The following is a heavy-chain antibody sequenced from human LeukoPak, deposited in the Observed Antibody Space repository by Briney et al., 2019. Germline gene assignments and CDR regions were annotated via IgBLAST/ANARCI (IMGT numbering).Heavy chain of an antibody. Sequence: PGGSLRLSCAASGFTFSDYGMHWIRQAPGKGLEWVSDISSSSSTIYYADSVKGRFTISRDNAKNSLYLQMNSLRDEDTAVYYCARVNDYGDFYWFDPWGQGTLVTVSS. CDR2: ISSSSSTI. D-gene: IGHD4-17*01. J-gene: IGHJ5*02. V-gene: IGHV3-48*02. CDR1: GFTFSDYG. CDR3: ARVNDYGDFYWFDP.